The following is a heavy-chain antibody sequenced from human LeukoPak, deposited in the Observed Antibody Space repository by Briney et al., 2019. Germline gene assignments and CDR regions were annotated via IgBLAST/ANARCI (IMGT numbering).Heavy chain of an antibody. CDR3: ARFTDGDYPGGGYFDY. Sequence: GGSLRLSCAASGFTVSSNYMSWVRQAPGKGLEWVSVIYSGGSTYYEDSVKGRFTISRDNSKNTLYLQMNSLRAEDTAVYYCARFTDGDYPGGGYFDYWGQGTLVTVSS. D-gene: IGHD4-17*01. J-gene: IGHJ4*02. V-gene: IGHV3-66*02. CDR2: IYSGGST. CDR1: GFTVSSNY.